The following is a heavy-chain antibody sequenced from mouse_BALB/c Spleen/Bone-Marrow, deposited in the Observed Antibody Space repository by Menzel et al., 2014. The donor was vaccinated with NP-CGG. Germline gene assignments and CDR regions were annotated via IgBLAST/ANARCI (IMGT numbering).Heavy chain of an antibody. CDR3: ARFITTATEYFDY. J-gene: IGHJ2*01. V-gene: IGHV1-4*01. CDR1: GYTFTSYT. D-gene: IGHD1-2*01. CDR2: INPSSGYT. Sequence: QVQLKESGAELARPGASVKMSCKASGYTFTSYTMHWVKQRPGQGLEWIGYINPSSGYTNYNQKFKDEATLTADKSSSTAYMQLSSLTSEDSAVYYCARFITTATEYFDYWGQGTTLAVSS.